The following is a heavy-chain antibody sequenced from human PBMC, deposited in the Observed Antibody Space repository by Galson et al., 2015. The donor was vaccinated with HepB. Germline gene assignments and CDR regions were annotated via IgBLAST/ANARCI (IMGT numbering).Heavy chain of an antibody. CDR2: IYYSGST. J-gene: IGHJ3*02. CDR1: GGSMSSYS. D-gene: IGHD5-12*01. Sequence: ETLSLTCTVSGGSMSSYSWTWIRQPPGKGLEWIGYIYYSGSTNYNPSLKSRVTISIDTSRNQFSLKLSSVTAADTAMYYCARPLGSGFDLAAFGIWGQGTMVTVSS. CDR3: ARPLGSGFDLAAFGI. V-gene: IGHV4-59*08.